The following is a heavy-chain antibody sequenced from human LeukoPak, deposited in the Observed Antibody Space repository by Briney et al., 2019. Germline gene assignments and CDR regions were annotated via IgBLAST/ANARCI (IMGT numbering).Heavy chain of an antibody. V-gene: IGHV3-7*01. CDR2: IKEDGSKN. CDR1: GFTFSTYW. Sequence: GGSLRLSCAASGFTFSTYWMSWVRQGPGKGLEWVAIIKEDGSKNYYVDSVKGRFTISRDNAKNSLFLQMNSLRAEDTAVYYCARDSLSGVLIGPRLDVWGQGTTVTVSS. D-gene: IGHD3-3*01. CDR3: ARDSLSGVLIGPRLDV. J-gene: IGHJ6*02.